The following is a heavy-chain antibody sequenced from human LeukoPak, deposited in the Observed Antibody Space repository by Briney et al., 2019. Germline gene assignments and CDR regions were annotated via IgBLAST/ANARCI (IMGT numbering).Heavy chain of an antibody. CDR3: AKSLYEIVVVPAADY. Sequence: GGSLRLSCAASGFTFDDYAMHWVRQAPGKGLEWVSGISWNSGSIGYADSVKGRFTISRDNAKNSLYLQMNSLRAEDTALYYCAKSLYEIVVVPAADYWGQGTLVTISS. CDR2: ISWNSGSI. D-gene: IGHD2-2*01. V-gene: IGHV3-9*01. CDR1: GFTFDDYA. J-gene: IGHJ4*02.